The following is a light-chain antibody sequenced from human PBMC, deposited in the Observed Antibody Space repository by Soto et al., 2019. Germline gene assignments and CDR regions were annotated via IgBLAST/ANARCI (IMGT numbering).Light chain of an antibody. V-gene: IGKV2-28*01. CDR2: LGS. Sequence: EIVLTQSPLSLPVTPGEPASISCRSSQNLLHSNGYNYLNWYLQKPGQSAQLLIYLGSNRSSGGADRFSGSGSGRDFTLTIKSVEAADVGLYFCAQGLATPFTFGGGTKVEIK. CDR3: AQGLATPFT. J-gene: IGKJ4*01. CDR1: QNLLHSNGYNY.